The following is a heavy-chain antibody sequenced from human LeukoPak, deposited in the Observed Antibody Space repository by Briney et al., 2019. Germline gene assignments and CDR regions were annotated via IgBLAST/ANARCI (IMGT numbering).Heavy chain of an antibody. D-gene: IGHD3-22*01. CDR2: INHSGST. J-gene: IGHJ4*02. V-gene: IGHV4-34*01. CDR3: ARGSYDSSGYYPYFDY. CDR1: GGSFSGYY. Sequence: SETLSLTCAVYGGSFSGYYWSWIRKPPGKGREWIGEINHSGSTNYNPSLKSRVTISVDTSKNQFSLKLSSVTAADTAVYYCARGSYDSSGYYPYFDYWGQGTLVTVSS.